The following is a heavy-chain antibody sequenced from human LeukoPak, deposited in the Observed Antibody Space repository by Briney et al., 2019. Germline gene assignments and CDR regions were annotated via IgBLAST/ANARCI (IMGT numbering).Heavy chain of an antibody. V-gene: IGHV3-21*01. Sequence: GGSLRLSCAASEFIFSNYGMHWVRQAPGKGLEWVSSISSTSSYIYYADSVKGRFTISRDNAKNSLYLQMNSLRAEDTAVYYCARDPLKRAFDIWGQGTMVTVSS. CDR3: ARDPLKRAFDI. J-gene: IGHJ3*02. CDR1: EFIFSNYG. CDR2: ISSTSSYI.